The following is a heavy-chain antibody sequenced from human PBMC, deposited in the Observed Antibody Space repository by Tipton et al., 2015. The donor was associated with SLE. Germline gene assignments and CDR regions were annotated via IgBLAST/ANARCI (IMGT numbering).Heavy chain of an antibody. V-gene: IGHV4-4*09. CDR2: IYTSGST. D-gene: IGHD4-11*01. CDR1: GGSFSSYY. J-gene: IGHJ5*02. Sequence: TLSLTCAVYGGSFSSYYWSWIRQPPGKGLEWIGYIYTSGSTNYNPSLKSRVTISVDTSKNQFSLKLSSVTAADTAVYYCARHLTTKGWFDPWGQGTLVTVSS. CDR3: ARHLTTKGWFDP.